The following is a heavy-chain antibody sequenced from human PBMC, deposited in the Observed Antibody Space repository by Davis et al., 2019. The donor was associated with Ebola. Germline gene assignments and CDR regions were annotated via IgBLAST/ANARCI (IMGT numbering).Heavy chain of an antibody. V-gene: IGHV3-30*18. Sequence: GESLKISCAASGFTFSNAWMSWVRQAPGKGLEWVAVISYDGSNKYYADSVKGRFTISRDNSKNTLYLQMNSLRAEDTAVYYCAKDMNSGYVVWGQGTLVTVSS. CDR2: ISYDGSNK. CDR3: AKDMNSGYVV. D-gene: IGHD5-12*01. J-gene: IGHJ4*02. CDR1: GFTFSNAW.